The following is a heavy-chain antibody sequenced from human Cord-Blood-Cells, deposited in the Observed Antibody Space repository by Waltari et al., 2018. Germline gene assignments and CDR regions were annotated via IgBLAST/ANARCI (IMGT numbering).Heavy chain of an antibody. J-gene: IGHJ3*02. CDR3: ARGILRGPFDI. D-gene: IGHD3-10*01. Sequence: QVQLQESGPGLVKPSETLSLTCTVSGGSISSYYWSWIRQPPGKGLEWIGYIYYSGSTNYNPSLQNPVTIAVDTSKNQFSPKLSSVTAADTAVYYCARGILRGPFDIWGQGTMVTVSS. V-gene: IGHV4-59*01. CDR2: IYYSGST. CDR1: GGSISSYY.